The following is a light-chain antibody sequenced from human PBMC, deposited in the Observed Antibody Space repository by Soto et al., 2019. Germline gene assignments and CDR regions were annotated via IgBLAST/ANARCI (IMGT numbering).Light chain of an antibody. V-gene: IGKV3-15*01. CDR3: QQYNNWPPIT. CDR1: QSVSSK. J-gene: IGKJ5*01. Sequence: EIVMTQSPATLSASPGERVTLSCRPSQSVSSKLAWYQQKPGQAPRLLIYGASTRATGIPGRFSGSGSGTEFTLTLSSLQSEDFAVYYCQQYNNWPPITFGQGTRLEIK. CDR2: GAS.